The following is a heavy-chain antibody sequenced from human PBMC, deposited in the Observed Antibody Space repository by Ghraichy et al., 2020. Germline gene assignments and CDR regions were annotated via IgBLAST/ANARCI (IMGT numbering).Heavy chain of an antibody. CDR2: ISYDGSNK. J-gene: IGHJ5*02. CDR1: GFTFSSYA. V-gene: IGHV3-30-3*01. CDR3: ARGTKYCSSTSCYGNWFDP. Sequence: LSLTCAASGFTFSSYAMHWVRQAPGKGLEWVAVISYDGSNKYYADSVKGRFTISRDNSKNTLYLQMNSLRAEDTAVYYCARGTKYCSSTSCYGNWFDPWGQGTLVTVSS. D-gene: IGHD2-2*01.